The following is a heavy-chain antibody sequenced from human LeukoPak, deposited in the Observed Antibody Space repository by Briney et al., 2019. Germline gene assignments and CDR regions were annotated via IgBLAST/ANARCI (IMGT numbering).Heavy chain of an antibody. D-gene: IGHD3-22*01. Sequence: SETLSLTCTVSGGSISSYYWSWIRQPPGKGLEWIGYIYYSGSTNYNPSLKSRVTISVDTSKNQFSLKLSSVTAADTAVYYCARWTRSSGYSGDPHDAFDIWGQGTMVTVSS. CDR3: ARWTRSSGYSGDPHDAFDI. J-gene: IGHJ3*02. V-gene: IGHV4-59*01. CDR1: GGSISSYY. CDR2: IYYSGST.